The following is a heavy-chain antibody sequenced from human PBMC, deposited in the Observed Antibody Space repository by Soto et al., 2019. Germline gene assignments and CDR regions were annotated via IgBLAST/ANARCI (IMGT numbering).Heavy chain of an antibody. J-gene: IGHJ5*02. CDR3: ARAPVQLEYNWFDP. V-gene: IGHV1-69*12. CDR2: IIPIFGTA. CDR1: GGTFSSYA. Sequence: QVQLVQSGAEVKKPGSSVKVSCKASGGTFSSYAISWVRQAPGQGLEWMGGIIPIFGTANYAQKFQGRVTXXAXEXXSTAYMELSSLRSEDTAVYYCARAPVQLEYNWFDPWGQGTLVTVSS. D-gene: IGHD1-1*01.